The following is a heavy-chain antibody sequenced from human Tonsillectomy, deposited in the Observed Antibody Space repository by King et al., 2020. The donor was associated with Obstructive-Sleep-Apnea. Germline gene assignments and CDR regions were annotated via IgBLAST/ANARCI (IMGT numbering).Heavy chain of an antibody. J-gene: IGHJ4*02. Sequence: VQLVESGGGLVQPGGSLRLSCAASGFTLSSYWMHWVRQAQGKGLVWVSRINSDGSSTGYADSVKGRFTISRDNAKNTLYLQMNSLRAEDTAVYYCARDLLGYCSGGSCYSGEDYWGQGTLVTVSS. CDR1: GFTLSSYW. CDR3: ARDLLGYCSGGSCYSGEDY. CDR2: INSDGSST. D-gene: IGHD2-15*01. V-gene: IGHV3-74*01.